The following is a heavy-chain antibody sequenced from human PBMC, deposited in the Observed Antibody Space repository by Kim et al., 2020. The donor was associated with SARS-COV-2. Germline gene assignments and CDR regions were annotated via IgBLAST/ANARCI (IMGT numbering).Heavy chain of an antibody. CDR1: GFTFSSYW. D-gene: IGHD4-17*01. V-gene: IGHV3-7*03. Sequence: GGSLRLSCGASGFTFSSYWMSWVRQAPGKGLEWVANIKQDGSEKYYVDSVKGRFTISRDNAKNSLYLQMNSLRAEDTAVYYCARSDYGDYAIYYWGQGTL. CDR3: ARSDYGDYAIYY. CDR2: IKQDGSEK. J-gene: IGHJ4*02.